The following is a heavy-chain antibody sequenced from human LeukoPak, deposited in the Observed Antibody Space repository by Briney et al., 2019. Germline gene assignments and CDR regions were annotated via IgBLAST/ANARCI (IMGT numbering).Heavy chain of an antibody. D-gene: IGHD3-22*01. J-gene: IGHJ4*02. CDR2: INPNSGGT. Sequence: ASVKVSCKASGYTFTSYGISWVRQAPGQGLEWMGWINPNSGGTNYAQKFQGRVTMTRDTSISTAYMELSRLRSDDTAVYYCASGYSNHYFDYWGQGTLVTVSS. V-gene: IGHV1-2*02. CDR3: ASGYSNHYFDY. CDR1: GYTFTSYG.